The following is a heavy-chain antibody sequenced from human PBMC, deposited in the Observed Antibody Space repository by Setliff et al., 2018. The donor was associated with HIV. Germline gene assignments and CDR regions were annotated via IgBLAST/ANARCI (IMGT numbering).Heavy chain of an antibody. Sequence: ASETLSLTCAVYGGSFSGYYWSWIRQPPGKGLEWLGEIDHTGSTNYNLSLKSRITMSADPSKNQFSLKVRSVIAADTALYCCARGRNYGSPYFYYMDVWATGTTVTVSS. V-gene: IGHV4-34*01. CDR2: IDHTGST. CDR3: ARGRNYGSPYFYYMDV. J-gene: IGHJ6*03. CDR1: GGSFSGYY. D-gene: IGHD3-10*01.